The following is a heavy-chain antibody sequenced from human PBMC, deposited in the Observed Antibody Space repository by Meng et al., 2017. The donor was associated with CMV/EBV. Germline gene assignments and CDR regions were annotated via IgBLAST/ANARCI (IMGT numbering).Heavy chain of an antibody. CDR2: INPNSGGT. D-gene: IGHD3-16*01. J-gene: IGHJ4*02. V-gene: IGHV1-2*02. CDR3: ARHYDYDDY. CDR1: GYTFPGSD. Sequence: VQLVRFGAEGNRPGASGKVSCKASGYTFPGSDMRWVRQAPGKGLEWMGWINPNSGGTNYAQKFQGRVTMTRDTSISTAYMELSRLRSDDTAVYYCARHYDYDDYWGQGTLVTVSS.